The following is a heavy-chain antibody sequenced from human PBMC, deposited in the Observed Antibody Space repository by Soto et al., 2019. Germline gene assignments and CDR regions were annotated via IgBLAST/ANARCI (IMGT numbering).Heavy chain of an antibody. Sequence: EVQLLESGGGLVQPGGSLRLSCAASGFTFSSYAMSWVRQAPGKGLEWVSAISGIGGSTYYADSVKGRFTISRDNSKNTLYLQMNSLRAEDTAVYYCAKDQWITIFGVVISYYFDYWGQGTLVTVSS. CDR1: GFTFSSYA. J-gene: IGHJ4*02. CDR2: ISGIGGST. D-gene: IGHD3-3*01. V-gene: IGHV3-23*01. CDR3: AKDQWITIFGVVISYYFDY.